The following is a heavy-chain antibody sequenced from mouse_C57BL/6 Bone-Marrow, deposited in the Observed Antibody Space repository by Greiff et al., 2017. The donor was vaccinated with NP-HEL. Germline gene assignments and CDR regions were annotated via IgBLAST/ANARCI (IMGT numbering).Heavy chain of an antibody. V-gene: IGHV5-6*01. J-gene: IGHJ2*01. Sequence: EVKLVESGGDLVKPGGSLKLSCAASGFTFSSYGMSWVRQTPDKRLEWVATISSGGSYTYYPDSVKGRFTTSRDNAKNTLYLQIRSLKSEDTAMYYCARLYYGIFDYWGQGTTLTVSS. CDR3: ARLYYGIFDY. CDR2: ISSGGSYT. CDR1: GFTFSSYG. D-gene: IGHD2-1*01.